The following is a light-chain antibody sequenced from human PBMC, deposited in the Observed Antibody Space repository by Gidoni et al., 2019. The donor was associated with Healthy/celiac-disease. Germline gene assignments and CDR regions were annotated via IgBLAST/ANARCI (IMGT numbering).Light chain of an antibody. CDR2: GVS. CDR3: SSYTSSSTPYVV. CDR1: SSDVGGYNY. V-gene: IGLV2-14*01. Sequence: QSALTQPASVSGSPGQSITISCTGTSSDVGGYNYVSWYQQHPGKAPKLMIYGVSNRPSGVPDRFSGSKSGNTASLTISGLQAEDEADYYCSSYTSSSTPYVVFGGGTKLTVL. J-gene: IGLJ2*01.